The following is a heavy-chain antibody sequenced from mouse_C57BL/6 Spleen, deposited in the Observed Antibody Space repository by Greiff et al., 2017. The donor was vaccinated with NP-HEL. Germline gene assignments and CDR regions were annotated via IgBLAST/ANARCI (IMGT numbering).Heavy chain of an antibody. V-gene: IGHV1-64*01. J-gene: IGHJ3*01. CDR2: IHPNSGST. CDR1: GYTFTSYW. D-gene: IGHD1-1*01. Sequence: VQLQQPGAELVKPGASVKLSCKASGYTFTSYWMHWVKQRPGQGLEWIGMIHPNSGSTNYNEKFKSKATLTVDKSSSTAYMQLSSLTSEDSAVYYCEREGYYYGSSPSFAYWGQGTLVTVAA. CDR3: EREGYYYGSSPSFAY.